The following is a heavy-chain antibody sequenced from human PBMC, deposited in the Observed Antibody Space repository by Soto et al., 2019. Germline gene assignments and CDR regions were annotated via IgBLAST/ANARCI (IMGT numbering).Heavy chain of an antibody. CDR3: TRLIGNSWLDS. D-gene: IGHD3-16*02. Sequence: QVQLQQSGPGLVKPSQTLSLTCAISRDSVSTISATWDWIRQSPSRGLEWLGRTYYRSKWEIDYAVSLRGRXTXIXXTANNQLSLQLSSVTPDDTAVYYCTRLIGNSWLDSWGQGILVTVSS. V-gene: IGHV6-1*01. CDR1: RDSVSTISAT. CDR2: TYYRSKWEI. J-gene: IGHJ5*01.